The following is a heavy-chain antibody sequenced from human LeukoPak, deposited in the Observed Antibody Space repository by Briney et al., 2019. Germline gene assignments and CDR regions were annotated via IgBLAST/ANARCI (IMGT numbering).Heavy chain of an antibody. CDR2: INSDGSST. V-gene: IGHV3-74*01. Sequence: GGSLRLSCAASGFTFSSYWIHWVRQAPGKGLVWVSRINSDGSSTTYADSVKGRFTISRDNAKNTLYLQMNSLRAEDTAVYYCAKARGDIVVVPAAQDYWGQGTLVTVSS. CDR1: GFTFSSYW. D-gene: IGHD2-2*01. J-gene: IGHJ4*02. CDR3: AKARGDIVVVPAAQDY.